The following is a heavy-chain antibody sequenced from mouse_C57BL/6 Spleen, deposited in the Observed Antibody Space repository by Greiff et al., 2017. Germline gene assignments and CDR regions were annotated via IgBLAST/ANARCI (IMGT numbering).Heavy chain of an antibody. V-gene: IGHV1-18*01. Sequence: DVKLQESGPELVKPGASVKIPCKASGYTFTDYNMDWVKQSHGKSLEWIGDINPNNGGTIYNQKFKGKATLTVDKSSSTAYMELRSLTSEDTAVYYCARGIYYYGSSYVWFAYWGQGTLVTVSA. CDR1: GYTFTDYN. J-gene: IGHJ3*01. CDR2: INPNNGGT. CDR3: ARGIYYYGSSYVWFAY. D-gene: IGHD1-1*01.